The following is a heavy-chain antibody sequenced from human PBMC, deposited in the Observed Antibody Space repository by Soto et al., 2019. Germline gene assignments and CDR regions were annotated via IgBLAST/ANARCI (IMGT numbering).Heavy chain of an antibody. CDR3: ARGVDSWSGYLF. J-gene: IGHJ4*02. D-gene: IGHD3-3*01. CDR2: IHHSGST. V-gene: IGHV4-34*01. CDR1: GGSFDGYY. Sequence: SETLSLTCALYGGSFDGYYWNWIRQSPGKGLEWIGEIHHSGSTKYNPSLKSRVSLSVDTSTKQFSLKMTSMTAADRGVYYCARGVDSWSGYLFWGQGTLVTVSS.